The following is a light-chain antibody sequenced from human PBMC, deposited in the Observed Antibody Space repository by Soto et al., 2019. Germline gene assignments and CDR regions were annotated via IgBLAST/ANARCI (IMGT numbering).Light chain of an antibody. Sequence: QSVLTQPPSASGSPGQSVTISCTGTSSDVGGYNHVSWYQQHPGKAPRVMIYEVSERPSGVPDRFSGSKSGNAASPTVSGLQAEDEADYYCNSYAGNFNWVFGGGTQLTVL. CDR1: SSDVGGYNH. V-gene: IGLV2-8*01. J-gene: IGLJ3*02. CDR2: EVS. CDR3: NSYAGNFNWV.